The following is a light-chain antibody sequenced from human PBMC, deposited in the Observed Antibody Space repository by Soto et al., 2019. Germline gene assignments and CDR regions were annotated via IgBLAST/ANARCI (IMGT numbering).Light chain of an antibody. Sequence: QSVLTQPPSVSGAPGQRVTISCTGSSSNIGAGYDVHWYQQLPGTAPKLLIYGNSNRPSGVPDRFSGSKSGTSASLAITGLQAEDEADYYCHSYASSLSYVFGTGTKLTVL. CDR3: HSYASSLSYV. CDR1: SSNIGAGYD. V-gene: IGLV1-40*01. J-gene: IGLJ1*01. CDR2: GNS.